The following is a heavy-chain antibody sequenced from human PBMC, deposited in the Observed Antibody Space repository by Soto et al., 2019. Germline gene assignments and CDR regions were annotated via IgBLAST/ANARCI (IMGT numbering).Heavy chain of an antibody. CDR1: GGTFSSYA. V-gene: IGHV1-69*12. Sequence: QVQLVQSGAEVKKPGSSVKVSCKASGGTFSSYAISWVRQAPGQGLEWMGGIIPIFGTANYAQKFQGRVTXXAXEXMSTAYMELSSLRSEDTAVYYCARAPPSTSGSYFDYWGQGTLVTVSS. CDR3: ARAPPSTSGSYFDY. CDR2: IIPIFGTA. D-gene: IGHD6-6*01. J-gene: IGHJ4*02.